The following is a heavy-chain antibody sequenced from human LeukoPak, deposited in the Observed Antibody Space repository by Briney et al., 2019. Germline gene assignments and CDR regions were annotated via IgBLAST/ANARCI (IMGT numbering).Heavy chain of an antibody. CDR2: ISGSGGST. D-gene: IGHD3-22*01. CDR1: GFTFSSYA. V-gene: IGHV3-23*01. CDR3: AKGPYYYDSSGYYFDY. J-gene: IGHJ4*02. Sequence: GGSLRLSCAASGFTFSSYAMSWVRQAPGKGLEWVSAISGSGGSTYYADSVKGRFTISRDNSKNTLYLQMNSLRAEDTAAYYCAKGPYYYDSSGYYFDYWGQGTLVTVSS.